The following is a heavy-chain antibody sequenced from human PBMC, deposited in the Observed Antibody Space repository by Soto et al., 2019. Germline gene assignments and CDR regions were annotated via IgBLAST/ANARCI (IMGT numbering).Heavy chain of an antibody. D-gene: IGHD3-3*01. Sequence: LSLTCTVSGGSISSYYWSWIRQPPGKGLEWIGYIYYSGSTNYNPSLKSRVTISVDTSKNQFSLKLSSVTAADTAVYYCAREVINDFWSGYHTRGWFDPWGQGTLVTVSS. J-gene: IGHJ5*02. CDR2: IYYSGST. CDR3: AREVINDFWSGYHTRGWFDP. V-gene: IGHV4-59*01. CDR1: GGSISSYY.